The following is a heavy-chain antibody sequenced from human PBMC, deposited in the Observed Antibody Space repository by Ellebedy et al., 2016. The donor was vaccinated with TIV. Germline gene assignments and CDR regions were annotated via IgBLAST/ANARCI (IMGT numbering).Heavy chain of an antibody. D-gene: IGHD3-10*01. CDR1: GGTFSSYA. CDR3: ARGVVRGVWGMDV. J-gene: IGHJ6*02. V-gene: IGHV1-69*13. Sequence: AASVKVSCKASGGTFSSYAISWVRQAPGQGLEWMGGIIPIFGTANYAQKFQGRVTITADESTSTAYMELSSLRSEDTAVYYCARGVVRGVWGMDVWGQGTTVTVSS. CDR2: IIPIFGTA.